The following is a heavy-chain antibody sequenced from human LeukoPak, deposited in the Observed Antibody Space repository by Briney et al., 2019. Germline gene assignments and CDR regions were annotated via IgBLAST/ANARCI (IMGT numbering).Heavy chain of an antibody. CDR2: ISYDGSNK. D-gene: IGHD5-18*01. CDR3: ARGNKAMVNYYMDV. V-gene: IGHV3-30-3*01. J-gene: IGHJ6*03. CDR1: GFTFSSYA. Sequence: GRSLRLSCAASGFTFSSYAMHWVRQAPGKGLEWVAVISYDGSNKYYADSVKGRFTISRDNSKNTLYLQMNSLRAEGTAVYYCARGNKAMVNYYMDVWGKGTTVTVSS.